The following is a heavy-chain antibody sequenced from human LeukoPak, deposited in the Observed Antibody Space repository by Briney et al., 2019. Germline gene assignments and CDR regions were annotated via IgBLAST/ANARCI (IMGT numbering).Heavy chain of an antibody. CDR1: GGSIKSDY. V-gene: IGHV4-4*07. CDR2: IHYSGST. J-gene: IGHJ4*02. CDR3: ARGRLPSTVLTPLDY. D-gene: IGHD4-23*01. Sequence: SETLSLTCTVSGGSIKSDYWNWVRQAAGEGLEWIGRIHYSGSTNYNPSLKSRVTISVDASKNQFSLRLSSVTAADTAVYYCARGRLPSTVLTPLDYWGQGTLVTVSS.